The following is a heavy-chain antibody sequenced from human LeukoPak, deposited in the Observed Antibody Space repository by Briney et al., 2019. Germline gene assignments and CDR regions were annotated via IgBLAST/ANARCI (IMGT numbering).Heavy chain of an antibody. D-gene: IGHD6-6*01. CDR1: GYSLSSGYY. CDR3: ETERSGSSDY. J-gene: IGHJ4*02. Sequence: SETLSLTCAVSGYSLSSGYYWGWIRQPPGKGLEWIGSIYHSGSTYCNPSLKSRVTISVDTSKNQFSLKLSSVTATDAAIYYCETERSGSSDYWGQGTLVTVSS. CDR2: IYHSGST. V-gene: IGHV4-38-2*02.